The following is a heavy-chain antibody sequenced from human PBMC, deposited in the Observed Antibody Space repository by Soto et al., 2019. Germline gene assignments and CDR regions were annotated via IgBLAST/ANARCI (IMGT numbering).Heavy chain of an antibody. CDR1: GFTFSGSA. J-gene: IGHJ6*02. CDR3: TRLGDIVATDGMDV. CDR2: IRSKANSYAT. D-gene: IGHD5-12*01. Sequence: GGSLRLSCAASGFTFSGSAMHWVRQASGKGLEWVGRIRSKANSYATAYAASVKGRFTISRDDSKNTAYLQMNSLKTEDTAVYYCTRLGDIVATDGMDVWGQGTTVTVSS. V-gene: IGHV3-73*01.